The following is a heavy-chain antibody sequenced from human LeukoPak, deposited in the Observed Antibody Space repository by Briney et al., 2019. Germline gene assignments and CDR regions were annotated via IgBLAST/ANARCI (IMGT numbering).Heavy chain of an antibody. D-gene: IGHD2-2*01. CDR2: IYYSGST. J-gene: IGHJ6*03. V-gene: IGHV4-59*12. Sequence: LETLSLTCTVSGGSISSYYWSWIRQPPGKGLEWIGYIYYSGSTNYNPSLKSRVTISVDTSKNQFSLKLSSVTAADTAVYYCARALDCSSTSCYHYYYYYMDVWGKGTTVTVSS. CDR1: GGSISSYY. CDR3: ARALDCSSTSCYHYYYYYMDV.